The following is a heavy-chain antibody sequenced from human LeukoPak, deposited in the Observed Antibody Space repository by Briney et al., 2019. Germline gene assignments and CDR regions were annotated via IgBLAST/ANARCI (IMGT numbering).Heavy chain of an antibody. CDR2: ISGSGGST. J-gene: IGHJ4*02. CDR1: GFTFSSYA. Sequence: PGGSLRLSCAASGFTFSSYAMSWVRQAPGKGLEWVSAISGSGGSTYYADSVKGRFTISRDNSKNTLYLQMNSLRAEDTAVYYCAKAGSITMVRGVTGGYWGQGTLVTVSS. D-gene: IGHD3-10*01. CDR3: AKAGSITMVRGVTGGY. V-gene: IGHV3-23*01.